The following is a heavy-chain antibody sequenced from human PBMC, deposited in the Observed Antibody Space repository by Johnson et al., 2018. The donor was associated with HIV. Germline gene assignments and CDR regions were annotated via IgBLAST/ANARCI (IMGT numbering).Heavy chain of an antibody. J-gene: IGHJ3*02. Sequence: QVQLVESGGGAVQPGGSLRISCTASGLTFSNYDMHWVRQSPGRWLEEVAFIQYDGKNKYYADSVKGRFTISRDNFKNTLYLQMNGLRPEDTAVYYCAKEEPWRRAFDIWGQGTVVTVSS. D-gene: IGHD1-1*01. V-gene: IGHV3-30*02. CDR2: IQYDGKNK. CDR3: AKEEPWRRAFDI. CDR1: GLTFSNYD.